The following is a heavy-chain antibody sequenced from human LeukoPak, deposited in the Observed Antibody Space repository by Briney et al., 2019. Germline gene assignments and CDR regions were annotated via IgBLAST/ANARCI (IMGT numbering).Heavy chain of an antibody. D-gene: IGHD3-3*01. CDR3: ARCESMDFWSGYPTASYYYMDV. CDR1: GFTFSSYW. CDR2: IKQDGSEK. J-gene: IGHJ6*03. V-gene: IGHV3-7*01. Sequence: PGGSLRLSCAASGFTFSSYWMSWVRQAPGKGLEWVANIKQDGSEKYYVDSVKGRFTISRDNAKNSLYLQMNSLRAEDTAVYYCARCESMDFWSGYPTASYYYMDVWGKGTMVTVSS.